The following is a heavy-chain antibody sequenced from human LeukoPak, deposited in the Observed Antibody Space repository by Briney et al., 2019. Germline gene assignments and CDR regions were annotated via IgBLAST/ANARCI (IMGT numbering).Heavy chain of an antibody. V-gene: IGHV1-18*01. Sequence: ASVKVSCKASGYTFTSYGISWVRQAPGQGLEWMGWISAYNGNTNYAQKLQGRVTMTTDTSTSTAYMELRSLRSDDTAVYYCARDSFSLIAAAGLDYWGQGTLVTVSS. D-gene: IGHD6-13*01. CDR2: ISAYNGNT. CDR1: GYTFTSYG. CDR3: ARDSFSLIAAAGLDY. J-gene: IGHJ4*02.